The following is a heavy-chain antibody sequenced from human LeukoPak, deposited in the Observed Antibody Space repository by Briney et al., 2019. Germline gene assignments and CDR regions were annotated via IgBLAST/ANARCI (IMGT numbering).Heavy chain of an antibody. V-gene: IGHV3-48*01. CDR2: ITSSSGTI. J-gene: IGHJ6*02. Sequence: GGSLRLSCAASGFTFSSYSMNWVRQAPGKGLEWVSYITSSSGTIYYADSVKGRFTISRANANNSLFLQMNSLRAEDTAVYYCARVPPPYDFWSGYAQSGMDAWGQGTTVTVSS. CDR3: ARVPPPYDFWSGYAQSGMDA. CDR1: GFTFSSYS. D-gene: IGHD3-3*01.